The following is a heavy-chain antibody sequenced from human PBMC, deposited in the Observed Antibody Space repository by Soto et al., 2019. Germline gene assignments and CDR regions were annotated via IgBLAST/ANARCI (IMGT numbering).Heavy chain of an antibody. CDR2: VSPDGTNI. J-gene: IGHJ4*02. D-gene: IGHD6-19*01. Sequence: QVQLVESGGGVVQPGRSLRLSCEASGFTFSSHGMNWVRQPPGKGLEWVAIVSPDGTNIHYADSVQGRFTISRDNSRNTLYLQMNSQRPEDSAVYYCAKESPTAGQWLATFDYWGQGTLVTVSS. CDR3: AKESPTAGQWLATFDY. CDR1: GFTFSSHG. V-gene: IGHV3-30*18.